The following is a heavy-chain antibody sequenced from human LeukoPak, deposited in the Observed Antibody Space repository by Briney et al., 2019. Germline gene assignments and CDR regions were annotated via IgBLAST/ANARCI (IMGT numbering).Heavy chain of an antibody. CDR2: IRQDGSEK. CDR1: GFTFSSYW. CDR3: ARAGITPRRYYGMDV. J-gene: IGHJ6*04. Sequence: GGSLRLSCAASGFTFSSYWMSWVRQAPGKGLEWVANIRQDGSEKYYVDSVKGRFTISRDNAKNTLYLQMNSLRAEDTAVYYCARAGITPRRYYGMDVWGKGTTVTVSS. V-gene: IGHV3-7*01. D-gene: IGHD3-10*01.